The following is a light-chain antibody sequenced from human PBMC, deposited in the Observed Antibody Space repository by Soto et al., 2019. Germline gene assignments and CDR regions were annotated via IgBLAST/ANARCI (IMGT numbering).Light chain of an antibody. CDR2: AVS. Sequence: DIQMTQSPSSLSASVGDRVSITCRASQGIRNDLGWFQQKPGKAPKRLIYAVSNLESGVPSRFGGSGSGAEFTLTISSLQAEDFATYYCLQYYTYPRTFGQGTKVDIK. CDR1: QGIRND. CDR3: LQYYTYPRT. V-gene: IGKV1-17*01. J-gene: IGKJ2*01.